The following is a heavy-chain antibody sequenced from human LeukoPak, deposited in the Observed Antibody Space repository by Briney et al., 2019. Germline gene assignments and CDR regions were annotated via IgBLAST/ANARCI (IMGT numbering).Heavy chain of an antibody. V-gene: IGHV3-33*08. CDR2: IWYDGSNK. CDR1: GFTFSSFG. J-gene: IGHJ4*02. D-gene: IGHD3-9*01. Sequence: PGGSLRLSCAGAGFTFSSFGMHWVRQAPGKGLEWVAVIWYDGSNKYYADSVKGRFTISRDNSKNTLYLQMNSLRAEDTAVYYCARLTQNWGQGTLVTVSS. CDR3: ARLTQN.